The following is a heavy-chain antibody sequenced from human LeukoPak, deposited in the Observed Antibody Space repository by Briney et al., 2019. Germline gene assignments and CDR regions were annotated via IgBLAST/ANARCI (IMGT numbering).Heavy chain of an antibody. CDR3: AKEPRVATIEIFDY. CDR1: GFTFSSYA. J-gene: IGHJ4*02. D-gene: IGHD5-12*01. V-gene: IGHV3-23*01. CDR2: ISGGGAAT. Sequence: GGSLRLSCAASGFTFSSYAMSWVRQAPGKGLEWVSSISGGGAATYYADSVKGRFTISRDNSKNTVYLQMNSLRAEDTAVYYCAKEPRVATIEIFDYWGQGTLVTVSS.